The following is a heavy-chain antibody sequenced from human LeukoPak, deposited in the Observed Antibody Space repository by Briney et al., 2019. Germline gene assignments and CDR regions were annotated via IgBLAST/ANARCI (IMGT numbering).Heavy chain of an antibody. J-gene: IGHJ4*02. D-gene: IGHD5-18*01. Sequence: GGSLRLSCAASGFTFSSYEMNWVRQAPGKGLEWVSHISGSGSTIYYADSVKGRFTISRDNAKNSLYPQMNSLRAEDTAVYYCAREPKAVDTAMYWGQGTLVTVSS. V-gene: IGHV3-48*03. CDR3: AREPKAVDTAMY. CDR2: ISGSGSTI. CDR1: GFTFSSYE.